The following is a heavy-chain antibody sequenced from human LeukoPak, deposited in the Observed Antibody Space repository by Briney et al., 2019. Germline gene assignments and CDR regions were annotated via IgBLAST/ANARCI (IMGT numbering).Heavy chain of an antibody. D-gene: IGHD2-21*01. J-gene: IGHJ6*02. CDR2: INPNSGGT. CDR1: GYTFTGYY. V-gene: IGHV1-2*02. Sequence: ASVKVSCKASGYTFTGYYTHWVRQAPGQGLEWMGWINPNSGGTNYAQKFQGRVTMTRDTSISTAYMELSRLRSDDTAVYYCARDPVVGYGMDVWGQGTTVTVSS. CDR3: ARDPVVGYGMDV.